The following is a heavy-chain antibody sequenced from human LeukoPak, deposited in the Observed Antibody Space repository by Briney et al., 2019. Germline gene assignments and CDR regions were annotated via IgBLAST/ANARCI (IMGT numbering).Heavy chain of an antibody. CDR2: ISSSGSTI. CDR3: ARSYCSGNNCYSDYYFDL. CDR1: GFTFSDYY. J-gene: IGHJ2*01. D-gene: IGHD2-15*01. V-gene: IGHV3-11*01. Sequence: GGSLRLSCAASGFTFSDYYMSWIRQAPGKGLEWVSYISSSGSTIYYADSVKGRFTISRDNAKNSLYLQMNSLGAEDTAVYYCARSYCSGNNCYSDYYFDLWGRGTLVIVSS.